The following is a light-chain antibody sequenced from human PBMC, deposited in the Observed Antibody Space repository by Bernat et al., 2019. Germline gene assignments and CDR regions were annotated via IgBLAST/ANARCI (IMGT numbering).Light chain of an antibody. CDR2: DVS. Sequence: QSALTQPRSVSGSPGQSVTISCTGTSSDVGDRNYVSWYQHHPGQAPKFIIYDVSKRPSGVPDRFSGSKSGHTASLTISGLQADDVADYYCCSYAGNSFVFGTGTKVTVL. CDR3: CSYAGNSFV. J-gene: IGLJ1*01. CDR1: SSDVGDRNY. V-gene: IGLV2-11*01.